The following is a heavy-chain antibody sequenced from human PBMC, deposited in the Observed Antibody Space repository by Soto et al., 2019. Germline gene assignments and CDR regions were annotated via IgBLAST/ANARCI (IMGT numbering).Heavy chain of an antibody. Sequence: GGSLRLSCAASGFTFSSYGMHWVRQAPGKGLEWVAVIWYDGSNKYYADSVKGRFTISRDNSKNTLYLQMNGLRAEDTAVYYCARGEIVALFDYWGQGTLVTVSS. CDR3: ARGEIVALFDY. D-gene: IGHD3-22*01. V-gene: IGHV3-33*01. CDR1: GFTFSSYG. J-gene: IGHJ4*02. CDR2: IWYDGSNK.